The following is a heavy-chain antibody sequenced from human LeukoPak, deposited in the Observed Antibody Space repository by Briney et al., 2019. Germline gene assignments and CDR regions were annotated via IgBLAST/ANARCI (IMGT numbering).Heavy chain of an antibody. J-gene: IGHJ6*04. CDR1: GFTFSNAW. V-gene: IGHV3-15*01. CDR3: TTVSSWYGADYYYGMDV. Sequence: GGSLRLSCAASGFTFSNAWMSWVRQAPGKGLEWVGRIKSKTDGGTTDYAAPVKDRFTISRDDSKNTLYLQMNSLKTEDTAVYYCTTVSSWYGADYYYGMDVWGKGTTVTVSS. CDR2: IKSKTDGGTT. D-gene: IGHD6-13*01.